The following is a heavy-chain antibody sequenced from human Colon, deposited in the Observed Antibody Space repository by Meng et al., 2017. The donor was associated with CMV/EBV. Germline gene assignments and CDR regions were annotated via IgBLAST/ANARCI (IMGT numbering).Heavy chain of an antibody. CDR1: GFTFDDYA. CDR2: ISWNSGSI. CDR3: AKDIKMGRKILYGMDV. Sequence: GGSLRLSCAASGFTFDDYAMHWVRQAPGKGLEWVSGISWNSGSIGYADSMKGRFTISRDNAKNSLYLQMNSLRAEDTALYYCAKDIKMGRKILYGMDVWGQGTTVTVSS. V-gene: IGHV3-9*01. D-gene: IGHD2-8*01. J-gene: IGHJ6*02.